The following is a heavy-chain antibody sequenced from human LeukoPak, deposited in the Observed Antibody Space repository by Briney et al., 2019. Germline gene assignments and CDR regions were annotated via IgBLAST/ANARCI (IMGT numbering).Heavy chain of an antibody. D-gene: IGHD3-10*01. Sequence: GGSLRLSCAASGFTFSSYAMHWVRQAPGKGLEWGAVISYDGSNKYYADSVKGRFTISRDNSKNTLYLQMNSLRAEDTAVYYCARDPRLSMVRGVISGFDYWGQGTLVTVSS. CDR3: ARDPRLSMVRGVISGFDY. V-gene: IGHV3-30*04. J-gene: IGHJ4*02. CDR2: ISYDGSNK. CDR1: GFTFSSYA.